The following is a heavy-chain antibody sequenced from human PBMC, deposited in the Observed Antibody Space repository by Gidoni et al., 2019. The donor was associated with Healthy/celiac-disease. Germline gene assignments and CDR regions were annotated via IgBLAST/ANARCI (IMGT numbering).Heavy chain of an antibody. D-gene: IGHD6-19*01. J-gene: IGHJ6*02. CDR2: ISSSGSTI. Sequence: ISSSGSTIYYADSVKGRFTISRDNAKNSLYLQMNSLRAEDTAVYYCARDRPTVAGTFYYYYGMDVWGQGTTVTVSS. V-gene: IGHV3-11*01. CDR3: ARDRPTVAGTFYYYYGMDV.